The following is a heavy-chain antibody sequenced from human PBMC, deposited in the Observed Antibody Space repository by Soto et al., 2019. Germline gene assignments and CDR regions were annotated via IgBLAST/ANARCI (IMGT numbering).Heavy chain of an antibody. J-gene: IGHJ4*02. V-gene: IGHV3-66*01. Sequence: GGSLRLSCAASGFTVSSNYMSWVRQAPGKGLEWVSVIYSGGSTYYADSVKGRFTISRDNSKNTLYLQMNSLRAEDTAVYYCARDSGYDYWGLDYWGQGTLVTVSS. CDR2: IYSGGST. CDR1: GFTVSSNY. CDR3: ARDSGYDYWGLDY. D-gene: IGHD5-12*01.